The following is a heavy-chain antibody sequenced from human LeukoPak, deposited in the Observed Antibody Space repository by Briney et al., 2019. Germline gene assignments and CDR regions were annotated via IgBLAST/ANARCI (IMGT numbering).Heavy chain of an antibody. D-gene: IGHD2-15*01. CDR1: GFTVSSNY. CDR3: AKFCSGGSCYSG. V-gene: IGHV3-53*05. CDR2: IYSGGST. Sequence: GSLRLSCAASGFTVSSNYMSWVRQAPGKGLEWVSVIYSGGSTYYADSVKGRFTISRDNSKNTLYLQMNSLRAEDTAVYYCAKFCSGGSCYSGWGQGTLVTVSS. J-gene: IGHJ4*02.